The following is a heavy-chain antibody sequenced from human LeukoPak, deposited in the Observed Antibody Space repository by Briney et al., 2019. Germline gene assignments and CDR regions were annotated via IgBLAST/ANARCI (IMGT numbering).Heavy chain of an antibody. J-gene: IGHJ5*02. CDR2: IKQDGSAQ. V-gene: IGHV3-7*01. Sequence: GGSLRLSCEASGFTFSSYWMSWLRQAPGKGLEWVANIKQDGSAQYYVDSVKGRFTISRDNAKNSLYLQMNSLRDEDTAVYYCATYPSEVTTGWGRWFDHWGQGTLVTVSS. D-gene: IGHD1-1*01. CDR1: GFTFSSYW. CDR3: ATYPSEVTTGWGRWFDH.